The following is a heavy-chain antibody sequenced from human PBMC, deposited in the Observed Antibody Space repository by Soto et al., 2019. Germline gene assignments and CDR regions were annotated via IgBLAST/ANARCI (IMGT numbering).Heavy chain of an antibody. CDR3: AKERGRNRNFAMDV. V-gene: IGHV3-30*18. CDR1: GLTFSDYG. Sequence: XGSLRLSCVVSGLTFSDYGFHWVRQAPGKGLDWVAAISYDGSFVYYADSVRGRFTISRDNSRNTLDLQMNTLRHEDTAVYYCAKERGRNRNFAMDVWGQGTSVTVSS. CDR2: ISYDGSFV. D-gene: IGHD1-1*01. J-gene: IGHJ6*02.